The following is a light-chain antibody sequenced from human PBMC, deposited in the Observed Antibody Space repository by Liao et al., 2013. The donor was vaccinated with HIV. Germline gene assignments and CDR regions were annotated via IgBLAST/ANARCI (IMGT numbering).Light chain of an antibody. V-gene: IGLV3-1*01. CDR3: QAWDSSTEHVV. CDR2: QDS. CDR1: KLGDKY. J-gene: IGLJ2*01. Sequence: SYELTQPPSLSVSPGQTASFTCSGDKLGDKYACWYQQKPGQSPVLVIYQDSKRPSGIPERFSGSNSGNTATLTISGTQAMDEADYYCQAWDSSTEHVVFGGGTKLTVL.